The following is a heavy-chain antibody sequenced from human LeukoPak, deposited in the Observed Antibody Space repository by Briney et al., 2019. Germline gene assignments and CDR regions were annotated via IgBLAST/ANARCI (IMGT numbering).Heavy chain of an antibody. V-gene: IGHV3-9*03. D-gene: IGHD6-13*01. CDR2: ISWNSGSI. J-gene: IGHJ3*02. CDR1: AFTFSSYA. CDR3: AKGGIATARDAFDI. Sequence: GGSLRLSCAASAFTFSSYAMSWVRQAPGKGLEWVSGISWNSGSIGYADSVKGRFTISRDNAKNSLYLQMNSLRAEDMALYYCAKGGIATARDAFDIWGRGTMVTVSS.